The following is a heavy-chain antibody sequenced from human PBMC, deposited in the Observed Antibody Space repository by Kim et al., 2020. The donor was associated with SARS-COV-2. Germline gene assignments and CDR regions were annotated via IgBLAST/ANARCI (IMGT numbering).Heavy chain of an antibody. V-gene: IGHV1-3*01. Sequence: ASVKVSCKASGYTFTSYAMHWVRQAPGQRLEWMGWINAGNGNTKYSQKFQGRVTITRDTSASTAYMELSSLRSEDTAVYYCARGDGDCSSTSCYSLSYYYYYSMVDWGQGSTVSVSS. CDR2: INAGNGNT. CDR3: ARGDGDCSSTSCYSLSYYYYYSMVD. CDR1: GYTFTSYA. D-gene: IGHD2-2*01. J-gene: IGHJ6*02.